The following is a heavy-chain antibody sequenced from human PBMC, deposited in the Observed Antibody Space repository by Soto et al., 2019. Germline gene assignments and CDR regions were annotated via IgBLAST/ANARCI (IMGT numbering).Heavy chain of an antibody. J-gene: IGHJ6*02. CDR1: GGSFSGYY. CDR3: ASSNPGYSSSWDVYYYYYYGMDV. V-gene: IGHV4-34*01. D-gene: IGHD6-13*01. CDR2: INHSGRT. Sequence: SETLSLTCAVYGGSFSGYYWSWIRQPPGKGLELIGEINHSGRTNYNPSLKCRVTISVDTSKTQFSLKLSSVTAADTAVYYCASSNPGYSSSWDVYYYYYYGMDVWGQGTTVTVS.